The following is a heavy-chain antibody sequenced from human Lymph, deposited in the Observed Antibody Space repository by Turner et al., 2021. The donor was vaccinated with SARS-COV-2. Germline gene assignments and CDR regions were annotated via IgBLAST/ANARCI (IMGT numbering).Heavy chain of an antibody. CDR3: ARDPPIQIWVDYFYYGMDV. J-gene: IGHJ6*02. Sequence: QVQLLQSGAEVKKPGASGTVSCTPAGYTFTSYYIHWVRQAPGQGLEWMGISNPSGGSKSYEQKFQGRVTMTRDTSTSTVYMELSSLRSEDTAVYYCARDPPIQIWVDYFYYGMDVWGQGTTVTVSS. CDR2: SNPSGGSK. V-gene: IGHV1-46*01. D-gene: IGHD5-18*01. CDR1: GYTFTSYY.